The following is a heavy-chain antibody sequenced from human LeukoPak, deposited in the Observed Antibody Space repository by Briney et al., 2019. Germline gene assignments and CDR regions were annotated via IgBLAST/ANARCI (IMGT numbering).Heavy chain of an antibody. Sequence: PSETLSLTCTVSGGSISSSSYYWGWIRQPPGKGLEWIGSTYYSGSTYYNPSLKSRVTISVDTSKNQFSLKLSSVTAADTAVYYCASGPRSITMIVVVNSYGMDVWGQGTTVTVSS. J-gene: IGHJ6*02. CDR1: GGSISSSSYY. CDR2: TYYSGST. D-gene: IGHD3-22*01. V-gene: IGHV4-39*01. CDR3: ASGPRSITMIVVVNSYGMDV.